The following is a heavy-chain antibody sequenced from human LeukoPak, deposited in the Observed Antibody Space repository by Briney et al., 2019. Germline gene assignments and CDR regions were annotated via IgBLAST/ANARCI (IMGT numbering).Heavy chain of an antibody. J-gene: IGHJ5*02. CDR3: AKATSPVQSRNLFDL. Sequence: PGGSLRLSCAASGFTHSSCAMSWVRQVPGKGLEWVSVISGSGGITNYADSVKGRFTISRDNSKNTLYLQMNSLRAEDTAVYYCAKATSPVQSRNLFDLGGQGTLVSVFS. V-gene: IGHV3-23*01. D-gene: IGHD6-13*01. CDR2: ISGSGGIT. CDR1: GFTHSSCA.